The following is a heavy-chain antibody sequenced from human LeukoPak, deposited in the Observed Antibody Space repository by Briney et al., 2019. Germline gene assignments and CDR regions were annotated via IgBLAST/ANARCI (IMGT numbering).Heavy chain of an antibody. V-gene: IGHV4-59*01. J-gene: IGHJ4*02. Sequence: PSETLSLTCTVSSGSISYFYWNWIRQPPRKGLEWVGYIHYTGSTNYNPSLKSRVTISVDTSKNQFSLKLSSVTAADTAVYYCATYTNRLHYWGQGTLVTVSS. CDR1: SGSISYFY. CDR2: IHYTGST. D-gene: IGHD2-8*01. CDR3: ATYTNRLHY.